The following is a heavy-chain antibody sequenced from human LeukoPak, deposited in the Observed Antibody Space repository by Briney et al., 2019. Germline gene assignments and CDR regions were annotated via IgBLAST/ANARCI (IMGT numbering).Heavy chain of an antibody. CDR2: IKSKTDGGTT. J-gene: IGHJ4*02. CDR3: TTVPLWSGELLLERYFDY. CDR1: GFTFSNAW. D-gene: IGHD3-10*01. V-gene: IGHV3-15*01. Sequence: GGSLRLSCAVSGFTFSNAWMSWVRQAPGKGLEWVGRIKSKTDGGTTDYAAPVKGRFTISRDDSENTLYLQMNSLKTEDTAVYYCTTVPLWSGELLLERYFDYWGQGTLVTVSS.